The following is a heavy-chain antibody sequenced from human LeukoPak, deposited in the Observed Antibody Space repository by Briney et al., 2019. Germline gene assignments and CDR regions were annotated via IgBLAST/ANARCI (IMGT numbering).Heavy chain of an antibody. V-gene: IGHV4-34*01. J-gene: IGHJ4*02. D-gene: IGHD1-1*01. CDR1: GESFSGYY. CDR2: INHSGST. Sequence: SETLSLTCAVYGESFSGYYWTWIRQPPGKGLEWIGQINHSGSTNYNPSLKSRVTISVATSKNQLSLRLNSVTAADTAVYYCARRGTIGTTTVDYWGQGTLVTVSS. CDR3: ARRGTIGTTTVDY.